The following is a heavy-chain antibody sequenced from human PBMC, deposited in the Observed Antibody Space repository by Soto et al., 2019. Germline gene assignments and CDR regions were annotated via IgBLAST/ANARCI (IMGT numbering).Heavy chain of an antibody. CDR3: ARDQVLWFGETPPAGHWFDP. J-gene: IGHJ5*02. D-gene: IGHD3-10*01. Sequence: SETLSLTCTVSGGSISSGGYYWSWIRQHPGKGLEWIGYIYYSGSTYYNPSLKSRVTISVDTSKNQFSLKLSSVTAADTAVYYCARDQVLWFGETPPAGHWFDPWGQGTLVTVSS. CDR2: IYYSGST. V-gene: IGHV4-31*03. CDR1: GGSISSGGYY.